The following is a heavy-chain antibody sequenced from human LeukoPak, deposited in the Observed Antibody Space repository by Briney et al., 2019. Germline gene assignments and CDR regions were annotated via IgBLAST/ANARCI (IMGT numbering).Heavy chain of an antibody. CDR1: GFTFSSYG. CDR3: AKNRFAGIDY. D-gene: IGHD3-10*01. CDR2: ISGSGNVT. V-gene: IGHV3-23*01. Sequence: GGSLRLSCAASGFTFSSYGMSWVRQAPGKGLEWVSLISGSGNVTYYADSVKGRFTISRDNSKNTLSLQMNSLRAEDTAVYYCAKNRFAGIDYWGPGTQVTVSS. J-gene: IGHJ4*02.